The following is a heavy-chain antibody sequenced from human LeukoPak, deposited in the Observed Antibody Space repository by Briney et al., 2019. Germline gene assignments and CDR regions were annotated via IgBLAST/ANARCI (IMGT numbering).Heavy chain of an antibody. J-gene: IGHJ4*02. CDR2: ISGSGGST. CDR1: GFTFSSYA. D-gene: IGHD2-15*01. CDR3: AKSPTRLLYYFDY. V-gene: IGHV3-23*01. Sequence: PGGSLRLSCAASGFTFSSYAMSWARQAPGKGLEWVSAISGSGGSTYYADSVKGRFTISRDNSKNTLYLQMNSLRAEDTAVYYCAKSPTRLLYYFDYWGQGTLVTVSS.